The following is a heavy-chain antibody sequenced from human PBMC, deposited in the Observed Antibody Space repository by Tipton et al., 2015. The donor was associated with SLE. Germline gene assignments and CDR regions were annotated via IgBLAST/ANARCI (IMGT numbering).Heavy chain of an antibody. Sequence: TLSLTCTVSGGSISNSGYYWGWIRQPPGKGLEWIGSIYYSGTTYYHPSLKSRVTISLDTSKNQFSLKVRSVTAADTAVYWCARGVATIDGDAFDIWGPGTMVTVSS. J-gene: IGHJ3*02. CDR2: IYYSGTT. D-gene: IGHD5-12*01. CDR3: ARGVATIDGDAFDI. CDR1: GGSISNSGYY. V-gene: IGHV4-39*07.